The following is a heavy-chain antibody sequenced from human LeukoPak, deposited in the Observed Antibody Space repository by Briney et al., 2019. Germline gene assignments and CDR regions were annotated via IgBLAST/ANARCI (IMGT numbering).Heavy chain of an antibody. D-gene: IGHD4-17*01. J-gene: IGHJ4*02. CDR3: VRLFGGVTTFDY. CDR1: GFTFSAYW. Sequence: GGSLRLSCAASGFTFSAYWMSWVRQGPGKGLDWVASINPDGSGTRYVDSVRGRFTITRDNAQNSLYLHMNSLSAEDTAVYYCVRLFGGVTTFDYWGQGTLITVSS. CDR2: INPDGSGT. V-gene: IGHV3-7*01.